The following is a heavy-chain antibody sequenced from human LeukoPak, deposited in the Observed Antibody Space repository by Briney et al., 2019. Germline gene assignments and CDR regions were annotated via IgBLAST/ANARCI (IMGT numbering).Heavy chain of an antibody. CDR1: GFTFSSYW. D-gene: IGHD1-26*01. Sequence: AGGSLRLSCAASGFTFSSYWMSWVRQAPGKGLEWVSAISGSGGSTYYADSVKGRFTISRDNSKNTLYLQMNSLRAEDTAVYYCAKDRGKSGAFDIWGQGTMVTVSS. CDR2: ISGSGGST. J-gene: IGHJ3*02. V-gene: IGHV3-23*01. CDR3: AKDRGKSGAFDI.